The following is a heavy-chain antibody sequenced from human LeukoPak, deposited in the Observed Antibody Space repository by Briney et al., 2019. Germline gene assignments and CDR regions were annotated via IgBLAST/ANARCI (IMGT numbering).Heavy chain of an antibody. J-gene: IGHJ4*02. D-gene: IGHD4-11*01. CDR3: ARGATPTVTTFDY. V-gene: IGHV4-34*01. CDR2: INHSGST. CDR1: SGSFSGYY. Sequence: SETLSLTCAVYSGSFSGYYWSWIRQPPGKGLEWIGEINHSGSTNYNPSLKSRVTMSVDTSKNQFSLKLSSVTAADTAVYYCARGATPTVTTFDYWGQGTLVTVSS.